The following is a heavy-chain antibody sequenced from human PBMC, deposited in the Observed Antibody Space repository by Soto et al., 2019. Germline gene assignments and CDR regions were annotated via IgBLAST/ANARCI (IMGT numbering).Heavy chain of an antibody. Sequence: PGGSLRLSCAASGFTFSSYGMHWVSQAPGKGLEWVAVIWYDGSNKYYADSVKGRFTISRDNSKNTLYLQMNSLRAEDTAVYYCARDSDYYDSSGYYAYWGQGTLVTVSS. CDR2: IWYDGSNK. V-gene: IGHV3-33*01. D-gene: IGHD3-22*01. J-gene: IGHJ4*02. CDR3: ARDSDYYDSSGYYAY. CDR1: GFTFSSYG.